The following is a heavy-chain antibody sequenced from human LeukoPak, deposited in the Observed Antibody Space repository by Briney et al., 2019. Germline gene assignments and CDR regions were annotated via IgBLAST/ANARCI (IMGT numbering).Heavy chain of an antibody. CDR3: ARDLEGYDILTGYCYYYYMDV. Sequence: GGSLRLSCAASGFTFSSYSMNWVRQAPGKGLEWVSSISSSSSYIYYADSVKGRFTISRDNAKNSLYLQMNSLRAEDTAVYYCARDLEGYDILTGYCYYYYMDVWGKGTTVTVSS. CDR2: ISSSSSYI. D-gene: IGHD3-9*01. J-gene: IGHJ6*03. CDR1: GFTFSSYS. V-gene: IGHV3-21*01.